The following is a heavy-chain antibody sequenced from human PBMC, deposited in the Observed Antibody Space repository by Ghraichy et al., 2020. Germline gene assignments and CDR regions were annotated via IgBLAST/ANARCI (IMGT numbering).Heavy chain of an antibody. CDR2: IYHSGTT. D-gene: IGHD1-1*01. V-gene: IGHV4-38-2*02. J-gene: IGHJ4*02. Sequence: SETLSLTCTVSGYSITSGYYWGWIRQPPGKGLEWIGSIYHSGTTYYNPSLKSRVTISVDTSKNQFSLNLSSVTAADTALYYCATSAVDWNGGLFDYWGRGTRVTVSS. CDR3: ATSAVDWNGGLFDY. CDR1: GYSITSGYY.